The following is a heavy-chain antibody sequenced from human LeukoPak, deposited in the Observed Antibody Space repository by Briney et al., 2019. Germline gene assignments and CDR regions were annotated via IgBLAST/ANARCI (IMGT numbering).Heavy chain of an antibody. CDR3: AREHCYNRGYFDY. D-gene: IGHD5-24*01. CDR2: IYSGGST. V-gene: IGHV3-53*01. Sequence: GGSLRLSCAASGFTVSSNYMSWVRQAPGKGLEWVSVIYSGGSTYYADSVKGRFTISRDNSKNTLYLQMNSLRAEDTAVYYCAREHCYNRGYFDYWGQETLVTVSP. J-gene: IGHJ4*02. CDR1: GFTVSSNY.